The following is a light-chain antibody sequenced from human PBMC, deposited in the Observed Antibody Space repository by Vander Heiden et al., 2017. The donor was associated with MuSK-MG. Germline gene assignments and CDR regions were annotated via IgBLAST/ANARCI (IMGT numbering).Light chain of an antibody. CDR1: TGAVSPTHF. CDR2: DTN. Sequence: AVVNQEPSLTVSPGGTVTLTCGSSTGAVSPTHFPYWIQQKPGHAPRTLIYDTNNTHSWTPARFSGSLLGGQAALTLSGAQPDDEDEYYCLLSYPYSVVFGGGTKLTVL. V-gene: IGLV7-46*01. CDR3: LLSYPYSVV. J-gene: IGLJ2*01.